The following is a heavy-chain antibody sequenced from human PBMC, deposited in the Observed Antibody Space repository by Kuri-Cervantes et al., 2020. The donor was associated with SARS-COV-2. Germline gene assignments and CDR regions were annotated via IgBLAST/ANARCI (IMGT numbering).Heavy chain of an antibody. D-gene: IGHD6-19*01. Sequence: ASVKVSCKASGYTSTGYYMHWVRQAPGQGLEWMGWINPNSGGTNYAQKFQGRVTMTRDTSISTAYMELSRLRSDDTAVYYCARDSSGWYRVLGYWGQGTLVTVSS. CDR1: GYTSTGYY. CDR3: ARDSSGWYRVLGY. V-gene: IGHV1-2*02. J-gene: IGHJ4*02. CDR2: INPNSGGT.